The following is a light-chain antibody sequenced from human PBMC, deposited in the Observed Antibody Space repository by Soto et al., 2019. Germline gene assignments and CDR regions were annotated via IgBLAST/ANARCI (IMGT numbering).Light chain of an antibody. Sequence: DIQMTQSPSSLSASVGDRVTITCRASQSISSYLNWYQQKPGKAPKFLISGASSLQSGVPSRFSGSGSGTDFTLTISSLQPEDFATYYCQQSYSTPFTFGPGTKVDIK. CDR3: QQSYSTPFT. CDR1: QSISSY. J-gene: IGKJ3*01. V-gene: IGKV1-39*01. CDR2: GAS.